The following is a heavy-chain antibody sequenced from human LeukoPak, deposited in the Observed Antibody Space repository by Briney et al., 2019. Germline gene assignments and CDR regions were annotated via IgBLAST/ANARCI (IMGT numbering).Heavy chain of an antibody. V-gene: IGHV4-4*02. Sequence: SETLSLTCAVSGGSISSSNWWSWVRQPPGKGLEWIGEIYHSGSTNYNPSLKSRVTISVDRSKNQFSLRLSSVTAAETAVYYCARRGYCSGGSCFPFDYWGQGTLVTVSS. CDR3: ARRGYCSGGSCFPFDY. CDR1: GGSISSSNW. J-gene: IGHJ4*02. CDR2: IYHSGST. D-gene: IGHD2-15*01.